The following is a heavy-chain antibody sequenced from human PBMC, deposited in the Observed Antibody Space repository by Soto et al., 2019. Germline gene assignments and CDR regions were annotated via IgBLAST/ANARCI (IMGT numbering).Heavy chain of an antibody. CDR1: GFTFKNYA. CDR3: VRRVASGHRSWFDP. D-gene: IGHD2-21*01. CDR2: ISYDGSIE. J-gene: IGHJ5*02. V-gene: IGHV3-30-3*01. Sequence: QVQLVESGGGVVQPGRSLRLSCAASGFTFKNYAMHWVRQAPGKGLEWVAVISYDGSIEFYADSVKGRFTISRDDFKNTMFLQMGSLRVEDTAVYYCVRRVASGHRSWFDPWGQGTLVTVSS.